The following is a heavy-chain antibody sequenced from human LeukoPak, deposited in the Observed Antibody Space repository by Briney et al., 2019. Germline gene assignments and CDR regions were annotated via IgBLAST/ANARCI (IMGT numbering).Heavy chain of an antibody. V-gene: IGHV4-59*01. CDR3: ARGGVPHSSSSDYYYGMDV. Sequence: SETLSLTCTVSGGSISSYYWSWIRQPPGKGLEWIGYIYYSGSTNYNPSLKSRVTISVDTSKNQFSLKLSSVTAAGTAVYYCARGGVPHSSSSDYYYGMDVWGQGTTVTVSS. J-gene: IGHJ6*02. CDR2: IYYSGST. D-gene: IGHD6-6*01. CDR1: GGSISSYY.